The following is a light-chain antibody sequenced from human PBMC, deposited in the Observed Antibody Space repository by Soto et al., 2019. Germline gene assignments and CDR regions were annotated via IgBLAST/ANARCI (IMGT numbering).Light chain of an antibody. CDR2: GAS. J-gene: IGKJ2*03. Sequence: VLTQSPGTLSLSPGERATLSCRASQSRSSSFLGWYQKKPGLAPRLLLYGASNRATGTPDRFSGRGSGNDFTLSLSRLEPEVFDGSFCLQCASSLPSFGQGTELEIK. CDR3: LQCASSLPS. V-gene: IGKV3-20*01. CDR1: QSRSSSF.